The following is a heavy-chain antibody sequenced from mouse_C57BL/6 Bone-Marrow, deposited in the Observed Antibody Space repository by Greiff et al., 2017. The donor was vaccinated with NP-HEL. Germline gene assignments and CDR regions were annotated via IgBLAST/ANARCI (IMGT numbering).Heavy chain of an antibody. D-gene: IGHD2-4*01. J-gene: IGHJ2*01. CDR2: IRLKSDNYAT. CDR1: GFTFSNYW. CDR3: TGYDYDGGGSGLYYFDY. V-gene: IGHV6-3*01. Sequence: EVNVVESGGGLVQPGGSMKLSCVASGFTFSNYWMNWVRQSPEKGLEWVAQIRLKSDNYATHYAESVKGRFTISRDDSKSSVYLQMNNLRAEDTGIYYCTGYDYDGGGSGLYYFDYWGQGTTLTVSS.